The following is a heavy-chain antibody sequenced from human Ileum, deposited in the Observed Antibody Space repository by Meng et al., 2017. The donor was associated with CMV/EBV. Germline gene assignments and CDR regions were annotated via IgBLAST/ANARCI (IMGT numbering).Heavy chain of an antibody. D-gene: IGHD5-18*01. CDR2: IYYSGST. V-gene: IGHV4-39*01. J-gene: IGHJ4*02. CDR3: ARRGDSYGYFDY. CDR1: GGYIINGNYC. Sequence: TVSGGYIINGNYCWSWIRQHPGKGLEWIGNIYYSGSTYYRPSLKSRLTIAVDTSQNQFSLKLTSVTAADTAVYYCARRGDSYGYFDYWGQGTLVTVSS.